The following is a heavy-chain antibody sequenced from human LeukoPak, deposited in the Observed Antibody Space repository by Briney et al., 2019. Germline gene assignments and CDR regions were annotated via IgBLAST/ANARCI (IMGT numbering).Heavy chain of an antibody. J-gene: IGHJ3*02. V-gene: IGHV4-61*02. D-gene: IGHD1-26*01. CDR2: IYTDGST. CDR3: ARAIFSGSYYEDAFDI. Sequence: PSQTLSLTCTVSGGSISSGSYYWSWIRQPAGKGLQWIGRIYTDGSTNYNPSLKSRVTMSVDTSKNQFSLKLSSVTAADTAVYYCARAIFSGSYYEDAFDIWGQGAMVTVSS. CDR1: GGSISSGSYY.